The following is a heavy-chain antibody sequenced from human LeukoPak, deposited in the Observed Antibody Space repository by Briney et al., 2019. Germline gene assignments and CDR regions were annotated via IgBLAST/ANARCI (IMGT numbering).Heavy chain of an antibody. D-gene: IGHD3-3*01. CDR1: GFTFSSYW. J-gene: IGHJ6*02. CDR2: IKQDGSEK. Sequence: GGSLRLSCAASGFTFSSYWMSWVRQAPGKGLEWVANIKQDGSEKYYVDSVKGRFTISRDNAKNSLYLQMNSLRAEDTAVYYCARGLEALEWTTDYYYHGMDVWGQGTTVTVSS. CDR3: ARGLEALEWTTDYYYHGMDV. V-gene: IGHV3-7*01.